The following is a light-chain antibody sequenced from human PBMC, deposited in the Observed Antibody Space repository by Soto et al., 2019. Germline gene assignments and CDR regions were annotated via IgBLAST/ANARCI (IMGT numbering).Light chain of an antibody. CDR1: NGDVGSYDL. CDR2: EVN. CDR3: CSYAGRNSLI. J-gene: IGLJ2*01. Sequence: QSALTQPASVSGSPGQSITISCTGTNGDVGSYDLVSWYQRYPGEAPKLIIYEVNKRPSGISNRFSGSKSGNTASLTISGLQAEDEAEYDCCSYAGRNSLIFGGGTKLTVL. V-gene: IGLV2-23*02.